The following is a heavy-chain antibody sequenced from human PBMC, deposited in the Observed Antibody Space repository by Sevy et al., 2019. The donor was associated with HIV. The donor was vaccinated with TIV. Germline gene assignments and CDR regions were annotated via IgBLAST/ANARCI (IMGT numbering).Heavy chain of an antibody. CDR2: FDPEDDEK. CDR1: GYTLTELS. CDR3: ATTKDYYDSSGYPFDY. V-gene: IGHV1-24*01. Sequence: ASVKVSCKVSGYTLTELSVHWVRQAPGKGLEWMATFDPEDDEKIYAQQFQGRVTMTEDTSTDTAYMELSSLRSEDTAVYYCATTKDYYDSSGYPFDYWGQGTLVTVSS. D-gene: IGHD3-22*01. J-gene: IGHJ4*02.